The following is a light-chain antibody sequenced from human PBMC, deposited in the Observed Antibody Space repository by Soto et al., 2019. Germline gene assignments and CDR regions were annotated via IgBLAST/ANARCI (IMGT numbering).Light chain of an antibody. CDR3: QHYNNWPRT. CDR2: GAS. J-gene: IGKJ1*01. CDR1: QSVSSN. Sequence: EIVMTQSPATLSVSPGERATLSCRASQSVSSNLAWYQQKPGQAPRLLIYGASTRATGIPARFSGSGSGTEFTLTISSLQSEDFEVYYCQHYNNWPRTFGQGTKVEIK. V-gene: IGKV3-15*01.